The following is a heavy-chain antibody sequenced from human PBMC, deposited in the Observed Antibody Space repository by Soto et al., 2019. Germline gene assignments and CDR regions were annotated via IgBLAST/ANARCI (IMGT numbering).Heavy chain of an antibody. CDR2: IYYSGST. CDR3: ARDRQLSLFDY. J-gene: IGHJ4*02. D-gene: IGHD6-13*01. CDR1: GGSISSYY. V-gene: IGHV4-59*01. Sequence: PSETLSLTCTVSGGSISSYYWSWIRQPPGKGLEWIGYIYYSGSTNYNPSLKSRVTISVDTSKNQFSLKLSSVTAADTAVYYCARDRQLSLFDYWGQGTLVTVPQ.